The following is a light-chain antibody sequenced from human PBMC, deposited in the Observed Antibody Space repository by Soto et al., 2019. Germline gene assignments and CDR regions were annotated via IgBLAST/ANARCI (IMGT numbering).Light chain of an antibody. V-gene: IGKV1-17*01. Sequence: DIQSTDSPSSLSASVVYIVTITCRASQGIRNDLGWYQQKPGKAPKRLIYAESSLQSGVPSRFSGSGSGKDLTITITRMQPEDFETYHRTKHNSYNPASGQRTNV. CDR3: TKHNSYNPA. CDR2: AES. CDR1: QGIRND. J-gene: IGKJ1*01.